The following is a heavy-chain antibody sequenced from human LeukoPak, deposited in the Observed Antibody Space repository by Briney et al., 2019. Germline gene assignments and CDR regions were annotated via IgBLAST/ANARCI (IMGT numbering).Heavy chain of an antibody. D-gene: IGHD6-6*01. J-gene: IGHJ4*02. CDR2: INHSGST. CDR3: ARYSSSPPGGFDY. Sequence: PSETLSLTCAVYGGSFSGYYWSWIRQPPGKGLEWIGEINHSGSTNCNPSLKSRVTISVDTSKNQFSLKLSSVTAADTAVYYCARYSSSPPGGFDYWGQGTLVTVSS. CDR1: GGSFSGYY. V-gene: IGHV4-34*01.